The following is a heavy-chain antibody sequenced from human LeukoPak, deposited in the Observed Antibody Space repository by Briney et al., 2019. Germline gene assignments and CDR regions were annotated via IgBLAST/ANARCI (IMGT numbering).Heavy chain of an antibody. CDR1: GGSISSSSYY. Sequence: PSETLSLTCTVSGGSISSSSYYWGWIRQPPGQGLEWIGSIYYSGSTYYNPSRKSRVTISVDTSKNLFSLQMSSVTAADKAVYYCARALLCGGDCYPPYYFDYWGQGTLVTASS. CDR3: ARALLCGGDCYPPYYFDY. J-gene: IGHJ4*02. D-gene: IGHD2-21*02. V-gene: IGHV4-39*01. CDR2: IYYSGST.